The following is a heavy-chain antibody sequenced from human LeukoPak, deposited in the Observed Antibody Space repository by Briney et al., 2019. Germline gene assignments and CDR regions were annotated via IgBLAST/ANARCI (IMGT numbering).Heavy chain of an antibody. J-gene: IGHJ3*02. V-gene: IGHV3-74*01. CDR1: GFTFSSYW. CDR2: INSDGSST. D-gene: IGHD1-26*01. CDR3: ARGGIITSYAFEI. Sequence: GGSLRLSCAASGFTFSSYWMHWVRQAPGKGLVWVSRINSDGSSTSCADSVKGRFTISRDNAKNTLYLQMDSLRAEDTAVYYCARGGIITSYAFEIWGQGTMVTVSS.